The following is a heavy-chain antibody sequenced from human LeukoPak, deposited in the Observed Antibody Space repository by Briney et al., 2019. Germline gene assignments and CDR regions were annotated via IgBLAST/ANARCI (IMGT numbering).Heavy chain of an antibody. Sequence: GGSLRLSCAASGFIFSGFWMTWLRQAPGKGLEWVANIKQDGTEKYYVDSVKVRFTISRDHAKDSLYLQMNSLRVDDTAVYYCVRGKGDDYWGQGALVTVSS. CDR2: IKQDGTEK. D-gene: IGHD3-16*01. J-gene: IGHJ4*02. V-gene: IGHV3-7*03. CDR3: VRGKGDDY. CDR1: GFIFSGFW.